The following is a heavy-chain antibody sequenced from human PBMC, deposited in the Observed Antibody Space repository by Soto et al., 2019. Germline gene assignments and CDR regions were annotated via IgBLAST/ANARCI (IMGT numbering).Heavy chain of an antibody. J-gene: IGHJ3*02. CDR1: GFTFSSYG. Sequence: PGGSLRLSCAPSGFTFSSYGMHWARQAPGKGLEWVAVIRYDGSNKVYADSLKGRFTISRDNSKNTLYLQMNSLRAEDTAVYNCARDLSGDYGALDTWGQGKMVTVSS. V-gene: IGHV3-33*01. CDR2: IRYDGSNK. CDR3: ARDLSGDYGALDT. D-gene: IGHD4-17*01.